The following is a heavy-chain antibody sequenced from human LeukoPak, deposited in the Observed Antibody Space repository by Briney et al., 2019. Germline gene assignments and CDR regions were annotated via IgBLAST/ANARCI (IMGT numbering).Heavy chain of an antibody. J-gene: IGHJ4*02. CDR3: ARATSWYGY. D-gene: IGHD6-13*01. V-gene: IGHV3-74*01. CDR1: GFTFSGFS. Sequence: GGSLRLSCAASGFTFSGFSMHWVRQAPGKGLVWVSRINSDGSSTTYADSVKGRFTISRHNAKNTLYLQMNSLRAEDTAVYYCARATSWYGYWGQGTLVTVSS. CDR2: INSDGSST.